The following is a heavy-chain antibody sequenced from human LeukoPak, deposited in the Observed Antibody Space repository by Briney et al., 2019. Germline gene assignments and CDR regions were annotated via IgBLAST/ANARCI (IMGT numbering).Heavy chain of an antibody. V-gene: IGHV1-2*02. CDR2: INPNSGGT. Sequence: GASVKVSCKASGSTFTGYYMHWVRQAPGQGLEWMGWINPNSGGTNYAQKFQGRVTMTRDTSISTAYMELSRLRSDDTAVYYCARLILYCSGGSCYSGRENAFDIWGQGTMVTVSS. D-gene: IGHD2-15*01. J-gene: IGHJ3*02. CDR3: ARLILYCSGGSCYSGRENAFDI. CDR1: GSTFTGYY.